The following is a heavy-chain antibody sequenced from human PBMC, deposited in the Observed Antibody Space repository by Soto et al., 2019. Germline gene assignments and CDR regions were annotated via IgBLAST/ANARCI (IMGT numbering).Heavy chain of an antibody. Sequence: GGSLRLSCAASGFTVSSNYMSWVRQAPGKGLEWVSVIYSGGSTYYADSVKGRFTISRDNSKNTLYLQMNSLRAEDTAVYYCARAQTNYDILTGYYYYYMDVWGKGTTVTVSS. D-gene: IGHD3-9*01. CDR3: ARAQTNYDILTGYYYYYMDV. V-gene: IGHV3-53*01. CDR2: IYSGGST. J-gene: IGHJ6*03. CDR1: GFTVSSNY.